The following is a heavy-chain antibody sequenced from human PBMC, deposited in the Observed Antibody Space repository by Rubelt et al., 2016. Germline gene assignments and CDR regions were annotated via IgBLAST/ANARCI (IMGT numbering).Heavy chain of an antibody. CDR1: GFTVSTNH. D-gene: IGHD2-8*01. V-gene: IGHV3-66*01. CDR2: IYSGGGS. Sequence: EVQLVESGGGLVQPGGSLRLSCAASGFTVSTNHMSWVRQAPGKGLECVSIIYSGGGSYYADSVKGRFAISRDNSKKTRKLQMNSLRAEDTAVYYCARVDPNGWFDPWGQGTLVTVSS. J-gene: IGHJ5*02. CDR3: ARVDPNGWFDP.